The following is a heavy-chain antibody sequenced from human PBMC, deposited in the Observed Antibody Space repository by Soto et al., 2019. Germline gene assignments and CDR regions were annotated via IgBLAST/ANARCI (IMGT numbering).Heavy chain of an antibody. V-gene: IGHV4-31*03. J-gene: IGHJ5*02. D-gene: IGHD3-10*01. CDR3: ASRGFGELPNWFDP. CDR2: IYYSGST. Sequence: QVQLQESGPGLVKPSQTLSLTCTVSGGSISSGGYYWSWIRQHPGKGLEWIGYIYYSGSTYYNPSPKSRVPXXVXTXXTQFSLRLSSVTAADPAVYYCASRGFGELPNWFDPWGQGTLVTVSS. CDR1: GGSISSGGYY.